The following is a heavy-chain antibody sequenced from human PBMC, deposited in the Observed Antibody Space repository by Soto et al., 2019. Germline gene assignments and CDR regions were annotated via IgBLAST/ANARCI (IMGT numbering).Heavy chain of an antibody. J-gene: IGHJ3*02. D-gene: IGHD3-10*01. CDR1: GFSINSYW. CDR2: IKHDASVK. Sequence: GGSLRLSCATSGFSINSYWMAWVRQTPGKGLEFVANIKHDASVKNYVDSVKGRFAISRDNAQNSLYLQMDSLRADDTALYYCGTDRWGGAFDMWGQGTTVTVSS. V-gene: IGHV3-7*01. CDR3: GTDRWGGAFDM.